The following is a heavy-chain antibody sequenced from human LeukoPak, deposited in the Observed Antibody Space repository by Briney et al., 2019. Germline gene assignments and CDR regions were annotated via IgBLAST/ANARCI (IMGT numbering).Heavy chain of an antibody. CDR2: ISWNSGNI. V-gene: IGHV3-9*01. CDR1: GFTFDDYA. CDR3: AKDACSSTSCSNDY. J-gene: IGHJ4*02. D-gene: IGHD2-2*01. Sequence: GGSLRLSCAASGFTFDDYAMHWVRQAPGKGLEWVSGISWNSGNIDYADSVKGRFTISRDNAKHSLYLQMNSLRAEDTALYYCAKDACSSTSCSNDYWGQGTLVTVSS.